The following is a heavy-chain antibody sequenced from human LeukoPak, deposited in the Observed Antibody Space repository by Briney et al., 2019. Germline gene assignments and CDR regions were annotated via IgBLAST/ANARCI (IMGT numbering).Heavy chain of an antibody. CDR2: INPSGTGT. CDR3: ARDWPHGYSNYRQSDGFKSREKYNWFDP. J-gene: IGHJ5*02. D-gene: IGHD4-11*01. Sequence: ASVKVSCKASGYTITNNYMHWVRQAPGQGLEWMGVINPSGTGTSYAQKFQGRITMSRDTSTSTVYMELSSLRSEDTAVYYCARDWPHGYSNYRQSDGFKSREKYNWFDPWGQGTLVTVSS. V-gene: IGHV1-46*01. CDR1: GYTITNNY.